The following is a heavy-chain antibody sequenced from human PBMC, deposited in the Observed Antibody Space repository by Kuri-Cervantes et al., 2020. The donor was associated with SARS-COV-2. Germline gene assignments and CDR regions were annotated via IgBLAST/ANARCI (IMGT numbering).Heavy chain of an antibody. CDR3: VREVAYDFWNDYTPRDAFDI. CDR1: GGSISSSSYY. Sequence: GSLRLSCTVSGGSISSSSYYWGWIRQPPGKGLEWIGSIYYTGNTYYNPSLNSRVTMSVDTSKNQSSLKVSSVTAADTAVYYCVREVAYDFWNDYTPRDAFDIWGQGTMVTVSS. V-gene: IGHV4-39*02. CDR2: IYYTGNT. J-gene: IGHJ3*02. D-gene: IGHD3-3*01.